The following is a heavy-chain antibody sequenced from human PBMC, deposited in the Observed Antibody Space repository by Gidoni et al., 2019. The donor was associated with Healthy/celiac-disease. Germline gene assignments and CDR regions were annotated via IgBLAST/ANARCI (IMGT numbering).Heavy chain of an antibody. CDR1: GGSFSGYY. CDR3: ARERRLTGYSSGWYPPRPFGYYYGMDV. V-gene: IGHV4-34*01. Sequence: QVQLQQWGAGLLKPSETLSLTCAVYGGSFSGYYWSWIRQPPGKGLEWIGEINHIGSTNYTPSLKSRVTISVDTSKNQFSLKLSSVTAADTAVYYCARERRLTGYSSGWYPPRPFGYYYGMDVWGQGTTVTVSS. J-gene: IGHJ6*02. CDR2: INHIGST. D-gene: IGHD6-19*01.